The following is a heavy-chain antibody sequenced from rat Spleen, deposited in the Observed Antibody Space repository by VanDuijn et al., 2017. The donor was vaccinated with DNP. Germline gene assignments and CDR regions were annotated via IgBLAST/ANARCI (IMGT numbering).Heavy chain of an antibody. D-gene: IGHD1-4*01. CDR1: GYSITSSSR. CDR2: INSAGST. Sequence: EVQLQESGPGLLKPSQSLSLTCSVTGYSITSSSRWNWIRKFPGNKLEWMGYINSAGSTDYNPSLKGRISITRDTSKNQIFLQVNSVTTEDTAMYHCARWPGYNPPYAMDAWGQGTSVTVSS. CDR3: ARWPGYNPPYAMDA. V-gene: IGHV3-3*01. J-gene: IGHJ4*01.